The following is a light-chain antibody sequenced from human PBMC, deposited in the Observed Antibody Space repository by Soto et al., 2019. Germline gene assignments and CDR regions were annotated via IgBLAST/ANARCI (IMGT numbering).Light chain of an antibody. CDR3: QQYRMSPNT. CDR1: QSIASD. Sequence: EVVMRQYTATLSVSPGERVTLSCRASQSIASDLAWYQQKPGQAPRLLIYAASTRATGIPARFSGSGSGTDFSLTIRGLKPEDFAVYYCQQYRMSPNTFGQGTRLEI. V-gene: IGKV3D-15*02. CDR2: AAS. J-gene: IGKJ5*01.